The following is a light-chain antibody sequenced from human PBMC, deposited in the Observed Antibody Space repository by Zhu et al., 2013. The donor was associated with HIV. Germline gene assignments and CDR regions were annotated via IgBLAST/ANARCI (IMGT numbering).Light chain of an antibody. CDR1: QPVSSNF. CDR2: GSF. Sequence: DIVLTQSPDTLSLSPGERATLSCRASQPVSSNFLAWYQQKPGQAPRLLIYGSFNRATGIPDRFSGSGSGTDFTLSISRLEPEDFAVYYCQQYNNWPPWTFGQGTKVEIK. V-gene: IGKV3-20*01. J-gene: IGKJ1*01. CDR3: QQYNNWPPWT.